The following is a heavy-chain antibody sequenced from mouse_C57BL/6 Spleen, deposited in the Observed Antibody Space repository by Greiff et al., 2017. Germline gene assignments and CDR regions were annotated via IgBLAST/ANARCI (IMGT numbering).Heavy chain of an antibody. CDR3: ARPGSSYDYAMDY. Sequence: QVQLQQSGAELVRPGSSVKLSCKASGYTFTSYWMHWVKQRPIQGLEWIGNIDPSDSETHYNQKFKDKATLTVDKSSSTAYMQLSSLTSEDSAVYYCARPGSSYDYAMDYWGQGTSVTVSS. V-gene: IGHV1-52*01. CDR2: IDPSDSET. J-gene: IGHJ4*01. D-gene: IGHD1-1*01. CDR1: GYTFTSYW.